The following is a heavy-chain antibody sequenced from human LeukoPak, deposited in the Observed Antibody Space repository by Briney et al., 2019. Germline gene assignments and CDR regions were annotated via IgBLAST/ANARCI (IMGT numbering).Heavy chain of an antibody. CDR1: GFTFSSYW. J-gene: IGHJ4*02. D-gene: IGHD5-12*01. CDR3: ARGRSGYDTFDY. CDR2: INSDGSSA. Sequence: AGGSLRLSCAASGFTFSSYWMHWVRHAPGKGLVWVSRINSDGSSASYADSVKGRFTISRDNAKNTLYLQMNSLRAEDTAVYYCARGRSGYDTFDYWGQGTLVTVSS. V-gene: IGHV3-74*01.